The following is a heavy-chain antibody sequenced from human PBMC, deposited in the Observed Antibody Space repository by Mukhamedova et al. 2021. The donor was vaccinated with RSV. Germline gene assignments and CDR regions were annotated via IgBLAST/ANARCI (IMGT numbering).Heavy chain of an antibody. CDR2: TNAGNGNT. V-gene: IGHV1-3*01. CDR3: ARDATYYYDSSGSFDI. J-gene: IGHJ3*02. D-gene: IGHD3-22*01. Sequence: LEWMGWTNAGNGNTKYSQKFQGRVTITRDTSASTAYMELSSLRSEDTAVYYCARDATYYYDSSGSFDIWGQGTMVTVSS.